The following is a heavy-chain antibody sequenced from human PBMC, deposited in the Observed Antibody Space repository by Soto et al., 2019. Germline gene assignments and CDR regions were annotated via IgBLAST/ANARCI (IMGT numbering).Heavy chain of an antibody. CDR3: ARSPPGGYHYYYGMDV. CDR1: GFTFSSYD. V-gene: IGHV3-13*04. Sequence: EVQLVESGGGLVQPGGSLRLSCAASGFTFSSYDMQWVRQATGKGLEWVSAIGTAGDTYYPGSGKGRFTISRENAKNSLYLQMNSLGAGDTAVYYCARSPPGGYHYYYGMDVWGQGTTVTVSS. CDR2: IGTAGDT. J-gene: IGHJ6*02. D-gene: IGHD3-22*01.